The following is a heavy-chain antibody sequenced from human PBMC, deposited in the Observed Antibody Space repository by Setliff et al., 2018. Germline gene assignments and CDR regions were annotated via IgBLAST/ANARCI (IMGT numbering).Heavy chain of an antibody. CDR1: GGTFSDYY. Sequence: SETLSLTCGASGGTFSDYYWSWIRQPPGKGLEWIGEINHSGSTKSNPSLKSRVTISVDTSKNQFSLELTSVTAADTAVYYCARGKYYDFQSGSYKGGFYYFDYWGQGALVTVSS. CDR3: ARGKYYDFQSGSYKGGFYYFDY. J-gene: IGHJ4*02. V-gene: IGHV4-34*01. D-gene: IGHD3-3*01. CDR2: INHSGST.